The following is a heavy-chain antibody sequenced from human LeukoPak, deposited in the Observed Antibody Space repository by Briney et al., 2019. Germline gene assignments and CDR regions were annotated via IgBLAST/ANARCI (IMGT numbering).Heavy chain of an antibody. Sequence: ASVTVSCKASRYIYTSYYMHWLRQAPGQELEGMGIINLSGGSTIYPQKLQGRITMTRDKSTSTVYMELSSLRAEGTAGYYCSRMYSSGYNYFLYWRRGTLVSVPS. CDR1: RYIYTSYY. CDR3: SRMYSSGYNYFLY. J-gene: IGHJ4*02. D-gene: IGHD6-19*01. V-gene: IGHV1-46*01. CDR2: INLSGGST.